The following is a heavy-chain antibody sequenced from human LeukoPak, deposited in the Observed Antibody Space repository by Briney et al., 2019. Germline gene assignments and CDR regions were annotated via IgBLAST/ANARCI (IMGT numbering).Heavy chain of an antibody. D-gene: IGHD3-10*01. CDR2: IYHRGST. V-gene: IGHV4-38-2*02. CDR3: ARDDGSGSYYRPGNWFDP. J-gene: IGHJ5*02. Sequence: SETLSLTCAVSGYSISSGYYWGWIRQPPGKGLEWIGSIYHRGSTYYNPSLKSRVTISVDTSKNQFSLKLSSVTAADTAVYYCARDDGSGSYYRPGNWFDPWGQGTLVTVSS. CDR1: GYSISSGYY.